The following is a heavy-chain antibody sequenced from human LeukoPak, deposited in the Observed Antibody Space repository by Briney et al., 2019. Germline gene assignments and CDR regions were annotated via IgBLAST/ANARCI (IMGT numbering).Heavy chain of an antibody. V-gene: IGHV3-21*01. CDR1: GFTFSSYS. CDR3: ARPYESSGYYPPYYYYMDV. CDR2: ISSSSSYI. Sequence: GGSLRPSCAASGFTFSSYSMNWVRQAPGKGLEWVSSISSSSSYIYYADSVKGRFTISRDNAKNSLYLQMNSLRAEDTAVYYCARPYESSGYYPPYYYYMDVWGKGTTVTVSS. J-gene: IGHJ6*03. D-gene: IGHD3-22*01.